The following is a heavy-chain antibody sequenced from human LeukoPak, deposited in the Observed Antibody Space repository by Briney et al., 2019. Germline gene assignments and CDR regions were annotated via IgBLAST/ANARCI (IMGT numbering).Heavy chain of an antibody. D-gene: IGHD6-19*01. J-gene: IGHJ5*02. Sequence: GGSLRLSCAASGFTVSSNYMSWVRQAPGKGLEWVSVIYSGGSTYYADSVKGRFTISRDNAKNSLYLQMNSLRAEDTAVYYCAREYSSGWQNWFDPWGQGTLVTVSS. V-gene: IGHV3-66*01. CDR2: IYSGGST. CDR1: GFTVSSNY. CDR3: AREYSSGWQNWFDP.